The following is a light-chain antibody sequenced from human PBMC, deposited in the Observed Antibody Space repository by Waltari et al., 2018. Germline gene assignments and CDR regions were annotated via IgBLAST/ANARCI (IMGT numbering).Light chain of an antibody. V-gene: IGLV1-40*01. Sequence: QSVLTQPPSVSGAPGQRVTISCTGSRSNIGAGYDVHWYQQLPGTAPKLLIYKNRRRPSGCPDRFSGSKSGTSASLAITGLQAEDEAAYYCQSFDNSLSGVVFGGGTKLTVL. J-gene: IGLJ2*01. CDR2: KNR. CDR3: QSFDNSLSGVV. CDR1: RSNIGAGYD.